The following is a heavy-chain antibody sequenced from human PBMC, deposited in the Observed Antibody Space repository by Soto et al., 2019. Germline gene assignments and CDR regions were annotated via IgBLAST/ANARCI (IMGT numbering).Heavy chain of an antibody. D-gene: IGHD1-20*01. V-gene: IGHV1-2*04. J-gene: IGHJ4*02. CDR3: ARDRGRDNWNDVPPSETYYFDY. CDR1: GYTFTGYY. CDR2: INPNSGGT. Sequence: ASVKVSCRASGYTFTGYYMHWVRQAPGQGLEWMGWINPNSGGTNYAQKFQGWVTRTRETSISTAYMELSRLRSDDTAVYYCARDRGRDNWNDVPPSETYYFDYWGQGTLVTVSS.